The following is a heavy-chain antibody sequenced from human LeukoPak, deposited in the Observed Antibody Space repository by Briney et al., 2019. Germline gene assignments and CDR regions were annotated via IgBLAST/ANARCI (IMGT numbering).Heavy chain of an antibody. CDR2: VFYTGGT. CDR1: GDSISPYY. D-gene: IGHD1-26*01. CDR3: ARTRSGYSTLGY. J-gene: IGHJ4*02. V-gene: IGHV4-59*01. Sequence: PSETLSLTCTVSGDSISPYYWSWIRQPPGGGLEWIGYVFYTGGTNYNPSLKSRVTISVDTSRNQFSLKLTSVTAADTAVYYCARTRSGYSTLGYWGQGTLVTVSS.